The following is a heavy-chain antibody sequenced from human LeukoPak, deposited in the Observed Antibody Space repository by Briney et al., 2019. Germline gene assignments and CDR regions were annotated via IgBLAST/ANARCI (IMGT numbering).Heavy chain of an antibody. Sequence: SETLSLTCAVYGGSLNGHYWSWIRQPPGKGLEWIGEIYHSGSTNYNPSLKSRVTISVDKSKNQFSLKLSSVTAADTAVYYCARVKGSSSGIDYWGQGTLVTVSS. CDR1: GGSLNGHY. V-gene: IGHV4-34*01. CDR2: IYHSGST. CDR3: ARVKGSSSGIDY. J-gene: IGHJ4*02. D-gene: IGHD6-13*01.